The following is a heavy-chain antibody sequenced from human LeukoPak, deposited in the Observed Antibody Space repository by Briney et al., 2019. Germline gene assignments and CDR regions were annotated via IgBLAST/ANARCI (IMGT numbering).Heavy chain of an antibody. CDR1: GFTFSDYY. CDR2: ISGGGSTL. D-gene: IGHD5-12*01. CDR3: ARDSGYGAFYYYYYYMDV. Sequence: GGSLRLSCEASGFTFSDYYMTWIRQTPGEGLEWVSFISGGGSTLFYADSVKGRFTVSRDNARNSLYLQMNSLRAEDTAVYYCARDSGYGAFYYYYYYMDVWGKGTTVTVSS. V-gene: IGHV3-11*04. J-gene: IGHJ6*03.